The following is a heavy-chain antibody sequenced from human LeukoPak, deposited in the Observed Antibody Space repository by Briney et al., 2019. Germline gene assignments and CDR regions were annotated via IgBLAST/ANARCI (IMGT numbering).Heavy chain of an antibody. V-gene: IGHV4-31*02. D-gene: IGHD2-2*01. Sequence: SQTLSLTCTVSGGSISSGGYYWSCNRQHPGKGLEWIGYINYSGSTYYNPSLKSRVTISVDTSKNQFSLKLSSVTAADTAVYYCARVRRDIVVVPAAYFFDYWGQGTLVTVSS. CDR2: INYSGST. CDR3: ARVRRDIVVVPAAYFFDY. CDR1: GGSISSGGYY. J-gene: IGHJ4*02.